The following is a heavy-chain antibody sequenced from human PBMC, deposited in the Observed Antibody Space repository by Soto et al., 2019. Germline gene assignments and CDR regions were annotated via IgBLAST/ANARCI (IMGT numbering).Heavy chain of an antibody. D-gene: IGHD2-15*01. V-gene: IGHV3-66*01. Sequence: EVQLVESGGGLVQPGGSLRLSCAASGFTVSSNYMTWVRQAPGKGLEWVSVIYSGGSTYYADSVKGRFTISRDSSKNTLYLQMNSLRAEDTAVYYCATEDIVFEGPYYGMDVWGQGTTVTVSS. J-gene: IGHJ6*02. CDR2: IYSGGST. CDR1: GFTVSSNY. CDR3: ATEDIVFEGPYYGMDV.